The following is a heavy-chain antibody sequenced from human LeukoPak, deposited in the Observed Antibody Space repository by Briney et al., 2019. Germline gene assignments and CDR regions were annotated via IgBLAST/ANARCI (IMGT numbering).Heavy chain of an antibody. CDR1: GYTFTSYY. Sequence: ASVKVSCKASGYTFTSYYMHWVRQATGQGLEWMGIINPSGGSTSYAQKFQGRVTMTRDMSTSTVYMELSSLRSEDTAVYYCARDYYDSSASYYYYMDVWGKGTTVTVSS. CDR2: INPSGGST. CDR3: ARDYYDSSASYYYYMDV. D-gene: IGHD3-22*01. V-gene: IGHV1-46*01. J-gene: IGHJ6*03.